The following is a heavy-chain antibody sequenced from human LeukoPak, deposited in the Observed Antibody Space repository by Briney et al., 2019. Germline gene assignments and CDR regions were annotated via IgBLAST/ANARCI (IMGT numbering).Heavy chain of an antibody. CDR3: ARIERITIFGVVTDYYCYYMDV. Sequence: PGGSLRLSCAASGFTFSDYYMSWIRQAPGKGLEWVSYISSSGSTIYYADSVKGRFTISRDNAKNSLYLQMNSLRAEDTAVYYCARIERITIFGVVTDYYCYYMDVWGKGTTVTVSS. CDR1: GFTFSDYY. D-gene: IGHD3-3*01. V-gene: IGHV3-11*04. CDR2: ISSSGSTI. J-gene: IGHJ6*03.